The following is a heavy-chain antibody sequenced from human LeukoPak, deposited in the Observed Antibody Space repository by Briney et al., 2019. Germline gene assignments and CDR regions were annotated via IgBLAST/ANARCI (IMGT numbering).Heavy chain of an antibody. Sequence: SETLSLTCAVYGGSFSGYYWSWIRQPPGKGLEWIGEINHSGSTNYNPSLKSRVTISVDTSKNQFSLKLSSVTAADTAVYYCARDGGGIAVAGPSWFDPWGQGTLVTVSS. CDR1: GGSFSGYY. J-gene: IGHJ5*02. CDR3: ARDGGGIAVAGPSWFDP. D-gene: IGHD6-19*01. V-gene: IGHV4-34*01. CDR2: INHSGST.